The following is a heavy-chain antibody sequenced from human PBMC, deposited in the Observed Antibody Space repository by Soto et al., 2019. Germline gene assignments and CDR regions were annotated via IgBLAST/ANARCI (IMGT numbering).Heavy chain of an antibody. CDR2: VFFSGCT. CDR3: ARVSTYYFDSSGSYTSDF. Sequence: PSETLSLTCTVSGAAVGSGRFYWSWIRQPPGKGLEGIGYVFFSGCTNYNTSLKSRVTISIDTSKNQFSLKLLSVTAADTAVYYCARVSTYYFDSSGSYTSDFWGLGALVTVSS. V-gene: IGHV4-61*01. D-gene: IGHD3-22*01. J-gene: IGHJ4*02. CDR1: GAAVGSGRFY.